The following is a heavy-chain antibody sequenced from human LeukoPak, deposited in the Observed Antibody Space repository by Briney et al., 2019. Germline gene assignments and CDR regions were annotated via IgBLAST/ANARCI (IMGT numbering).Heavy chain of an antibody. J-gene: IGHJ4*02. D-gene: IGHD2-2*01. CDR2: ISSSSSTI. CDR3: AKEMPNFDY. V-gene: IGHV3-48*04. Sequence: PGGSLRLSCAASGFTFSSYSMNWVRQAPGKGLEWVSYISSSSSTIYYADSVKGRFTISRDNAKNSLYLQMNSLRAEDTALYYCAKEMPNFDYWGQGTLVTVSS. CDR1: GFTFSSYS.